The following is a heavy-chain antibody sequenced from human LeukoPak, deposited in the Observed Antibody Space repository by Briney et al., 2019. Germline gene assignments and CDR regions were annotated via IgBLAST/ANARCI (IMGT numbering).Heavy chain of an antibody. CDR2: IKQDGSEN. V-gene: IGHV3-7*02. J-gene: IGHJ4*02. D-gene: IGHD6-19*01. CDR3: YVSGWTEDIDN. Sequence: GGSLRLSCAASGFTFSSYWMSWVRQAPGKGLEWVANIKQDGSENYYVDSVKGRFTISRDNSKNTLYLQMRSLRGEDTAVYYCYVSGWTEDIDNWGQGTLVTVSS. CDR1: GFTFSSYW.